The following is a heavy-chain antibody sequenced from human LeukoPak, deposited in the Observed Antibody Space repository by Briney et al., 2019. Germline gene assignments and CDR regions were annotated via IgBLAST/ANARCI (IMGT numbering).Heavy chain of an antibody. D-gene: IGHD3-22*01. V-gene: IGHV4-59*08. CDR3: ARGRDSRGYQFKGFDY. Sequence: SENLSLTCTVSGGSISSYYWSWIRQPPGKGLEWIGYIYYSGSTNCNPSLKSRVTISVDTSKNQFSLTLSSVTAADTAVYYCARGRDSRGYQFKGFDYWGQGTLVAVSS. CDR2: IYYSGST. J-gene: IGHJ4*02. CDR1: GGSISSYY.